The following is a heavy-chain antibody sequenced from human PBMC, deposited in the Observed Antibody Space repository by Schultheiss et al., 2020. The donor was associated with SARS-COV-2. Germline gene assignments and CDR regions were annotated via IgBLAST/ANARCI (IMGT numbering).Heavy chain of an antibody. Sequence: GGSLRLSCAASGFTVSSNYMSWVRQAPGKGLEWVSRIDPDGSTIDYADAVKGRFTISRDNSKNTLYLQMNSLRAEDTAVYYCAKGSSSWFHWGQGTLVTVSS. CDR2: IDPDGSTI. CDR1: GFTVSSNY. V-gene: IGHV3-53*01. J-gene: IGHJ4*02. CDR3: AKGSSSWFH. D-gene: IGHD6-13*01.